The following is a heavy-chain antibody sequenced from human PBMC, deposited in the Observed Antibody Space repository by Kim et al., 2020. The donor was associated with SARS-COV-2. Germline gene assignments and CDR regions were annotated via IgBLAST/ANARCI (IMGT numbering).Heavy chain of an antibody. V-gene: IGHV4-4*07. CDR2: IYSGGST. CDR3: ARGHYYDSRFPWGVGAFD. J-gene: IGHJ3*02. Sequence: SETLSLTCIVSGGSISGYYWSWIRQSAGEGLEWIGRIYSGGSTTYNPSLQSRVTMSVDTPKSQFFLKLSSVTAADTAVYYCARGHYYDSRFPWGVGAFD. D-gene: IGHD3-22*01. CDR1: GGSISGYY.